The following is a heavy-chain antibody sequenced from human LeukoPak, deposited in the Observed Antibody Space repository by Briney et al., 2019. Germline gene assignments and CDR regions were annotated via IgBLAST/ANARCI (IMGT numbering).Heavy chain of an antibody. V-gene: IGHV4-59*01. CDR2: IYYSGST. Sequence: SETLSLTCTVSGGSISGYYWSWIRQPPGKGLEWIGYIYYSGSTNYNPSLKSRVTISVDTSKNQFSLKLSSVTAADTAVYYCARQGSAVTIFGVVNVYMDVWGKGTTVTVSS. J-gene: IGHJ6*03. D-gene: IGHD3-3*01. CDR1: GGSISGYY. CDR3: ARQGSAVTIFGVVNVYMDV.